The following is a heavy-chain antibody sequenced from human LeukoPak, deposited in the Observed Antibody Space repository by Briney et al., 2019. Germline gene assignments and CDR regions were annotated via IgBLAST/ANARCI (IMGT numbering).Heavy chain of an antibody. Sequence: PSETLSLTCAVYGGSFSGYYWSWIRQPPGKGLEWTGEINHSGSTNYNPSLKSRVTISVDTSKNQFSLKLSSVTAADTAMYYCTRHDGIYYMDVWGKGTTVTISS. J-gene: IGHJ6*03. CDR3: TRHDGIYYMDV. CDR1: GGSFSGYY. CDR2: INHSGST. V-gene: IGHV4-34*01.